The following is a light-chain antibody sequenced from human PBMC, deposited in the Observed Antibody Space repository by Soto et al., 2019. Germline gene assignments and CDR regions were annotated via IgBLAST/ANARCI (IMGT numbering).Light chain of an antibody. CDR2: DVN. Sequence: QSALTQPASVSGSPGQSITISCTGTSSDVGGYNYVSWYQQDPGKAPKLMIYDVNNRPSGVSNRSSGSKSGNTASLTISGLQAEDEAYYYGSSYTSSSTLAVFGGGTKLTVL. CDR3: SSYTSSSTLAV. CDR1: SSDVGGYNY. V-gene: IGLV2-14*01. J-gene: IGLJ2*01.